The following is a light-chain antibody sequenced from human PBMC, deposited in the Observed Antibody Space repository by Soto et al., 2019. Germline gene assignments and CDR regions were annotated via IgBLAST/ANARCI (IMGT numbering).Light chain of an antibody. V-gene: IGKV3-15*01. CDR2: GAS. J-gene: IGKJ1*01. Sequence: EIVMTQSPATLSVSPGERATLSCRASQSVSSNLAWYQQKPGQAPRLLIYGASTRATGIPARFSGSGSGTEFTLTISSLQSEDFAVYYCQQYNNWPRTFGQGIKVEFK. CDR1: QSVSSN. CDR3: QQYNNWPRT.